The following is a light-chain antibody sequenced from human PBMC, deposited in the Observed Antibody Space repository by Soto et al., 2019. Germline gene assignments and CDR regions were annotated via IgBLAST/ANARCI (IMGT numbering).Light chain of an antibody. CDR1: XXHXNYA. CDR3: QTWGTGIVI. V-gene: IGLV4-69*01. J-gene: IGLJ2*01. CDR2: LNRDGSH. Sequence: QPVLTQSPSASASLGASVXLXCXXXXXHXNYAIAWHQQQPEKGPRYLMKLNRDGSHSKGDGIPNRFSGSSSGAERYLTISSLQSEDEADYYCQTWGTGIVIFGGGTKLTVL.